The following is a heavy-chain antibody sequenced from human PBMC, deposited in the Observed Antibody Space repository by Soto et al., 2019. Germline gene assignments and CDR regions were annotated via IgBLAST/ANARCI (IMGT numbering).Heavy chain of an antibody. CDR3: ARGGDGYNFGAVY. CDR1: GYTFTTYG. Sequence: ASVKVSCKASGYTFTTYGISWVRQAPGLGLEWMGWISTNSGNTNYAQSLQGRVTVTADESTNTVYMELRSLRSDDTAVYYCARGGDGYNFGAVYWGQGTPVTVSS. CDR2: ISTNSGNT. D-gene: IGHD2-21*01. J-gene: IGHJ4*02. V-gene: IGHV1-18*01.